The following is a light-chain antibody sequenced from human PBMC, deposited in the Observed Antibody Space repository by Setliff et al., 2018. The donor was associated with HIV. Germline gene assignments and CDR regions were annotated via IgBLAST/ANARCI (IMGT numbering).Light chain of an antibody. Sequence: LTQPASVSGSPGQSITISCTGTSNDNGDNKYVSWYQHHPGKAPKLIIYEVKRRPSGVSNRFSGSKSGNTASLTISGLQAGDEGDYYCNSFAPSSGYVFGSGTKVTVL. CDR2: EVK. J-gene: IGLJ1*01. CDR1: SNDNGDNKY. CDR3: NSFAPSSGYV. V-gene: IGLV2-14*01.